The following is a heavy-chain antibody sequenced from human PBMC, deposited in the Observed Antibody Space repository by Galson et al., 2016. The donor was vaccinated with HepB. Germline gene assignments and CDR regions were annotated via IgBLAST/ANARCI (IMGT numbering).Heavy chain of an antibody. CDR2: IYYDGNEK. J-gene: IGHJ1*01. V-gene: IGHV3-33*01. CDR1: GFTFGSYG. CDR3: ARVTLPAGIAVAARGYLQF. Sequence: SLRLSCAASGFTFGSYGMHWLRQTPGKGLEWVAVIYYDGNEKFYGDSVKDRFIIPRDNSKNMLYLQMNSLRAEDTAVYYCARVTLPAGIAVAARGYLQFWGQGSLVYVSS. D-gene: IGHD6-19*01.